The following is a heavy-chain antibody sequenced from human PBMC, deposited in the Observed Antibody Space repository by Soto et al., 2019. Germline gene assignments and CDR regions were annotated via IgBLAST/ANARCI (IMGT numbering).Heavy chain of an antibody. Sequence: PSETLSITCTVSGGSISSYSWSWIRQQPGKGLEWIGYIYHSGSTYYNPSLNSRVTVSVDTSKNQFSLKVTSVTAADTAVYYCARLYGYCIRNSCHGHYAMDVWGQGTTVTVSS. D-gene: IGHD2-2*01. CDR2: IYHSGST. CDR3: ARLYGYCIRNSCHGHYAMDV. CDR1: GGSISSYS. J-gene: IGHJ6*02. V-gene: IGHV4-59*04.